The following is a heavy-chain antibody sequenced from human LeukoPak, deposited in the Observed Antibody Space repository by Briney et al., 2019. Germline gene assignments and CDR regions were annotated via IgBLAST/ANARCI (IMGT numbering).Heavy chain of an antibody. CDR1: GFTFSSYA. CDR3: AIGKIAVAGSWGPFDY. V-gene: IGHV3-9*01. D-gene: IGHD6-19*01. J-gene: IGHJ4*02. Sequence: GGSLRLSCAASGFTFSSYAMSWVRQAPGKGLEWVSGISWNSGSIGYADSVKGRFTISRDNAKNSLYLQMNSLRAEDTALYYCAIGKIAVAGSWGPFDYWGQGTLVTVSS. CDR2: ISWNSGSI.